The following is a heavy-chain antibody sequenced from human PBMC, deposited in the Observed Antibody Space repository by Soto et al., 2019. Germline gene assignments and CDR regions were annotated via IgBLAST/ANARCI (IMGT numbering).Heavy chain of an antibody. D-gene: IGHD2-15*01. J-gene: IGHJ4*02. V-gene: IGHV4-31*03. CDR2: IYYSGST. CDR1: GGSISSGGYY. CDR3: ARHTPAISISDH. Sequence: LSLTCTVSGGSISSGGYYWSWIRQHPGKGLEWIGYIYYSGSTYYNPSLKNRVTISVDTSKNQFSLKLSSVTAADTAVYYCARHTPAISISDHWGQGTLVTVSS.